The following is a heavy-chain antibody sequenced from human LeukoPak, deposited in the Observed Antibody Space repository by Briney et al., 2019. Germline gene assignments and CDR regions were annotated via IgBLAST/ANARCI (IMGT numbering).Heavy chain of an antibody. D-gene: IGHD6-19*01. CDR1: GIRFSGSG. CDR2: IQNHGGDK. CDR3: AREGGVVVAGTFDY. J-gene: IGHJ4*02. V-gene: IGHV3-30*02. Sequence: GGSVRLSCAASGIRFSGSGMHWVRQAPGKGLEWVSFIQNHGGDKNYADSVKGRFTVSRDNSQNTVYLQMNTLRPEDTAVYYCAREGGVVVAGTFDYWGQGTLVTVSS.